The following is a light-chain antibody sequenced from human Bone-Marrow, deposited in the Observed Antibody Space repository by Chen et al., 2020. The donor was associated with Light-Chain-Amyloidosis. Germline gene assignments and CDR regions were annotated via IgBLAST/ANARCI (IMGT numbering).Light chain of an antibody. V-gene: IGLV3-25*03. Sequence: YDLTQPPSVSVSPGQTARIPCSGDALPMQYTYWYQRKPGQAPVLVIFKDSERPSGIPERFSGSSSGTTVTLTISGVQAEDEADYCCQSADSSDTYVVFGGGTQLIVL. CDR2: KDS. CDR3: QSADSSDTYVV. CDR1: ALPMQY. J-gene: IGLJ3*02.